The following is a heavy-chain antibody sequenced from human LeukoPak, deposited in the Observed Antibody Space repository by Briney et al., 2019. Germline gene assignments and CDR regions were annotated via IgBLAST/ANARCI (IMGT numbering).Heavy chain of an antibody. V-gene: IGHV1-8*03. J-gene: IGHJ3*02. D-gene: IGHD5-18*01. Sequence: ASVKVSCKASGYAFTSYDINWVRQATGRGLEWMGWMNPNSGNTGYAQKFQGRVTITRNTSISTAYMELSSLRSEDTAVYYCARGQGGYSYKDAFDIWGQGTMVTVSS. CDR3: ARGQGGYSYKDAFDI. CDR1: GYAFTSYD. CDR2: MNPNSGNT.